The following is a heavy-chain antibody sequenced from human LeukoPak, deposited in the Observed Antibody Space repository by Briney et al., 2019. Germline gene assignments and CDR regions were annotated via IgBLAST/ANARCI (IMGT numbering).Heavy chain of an antibody. V-gene: IGHV1-18*01. CDR1: GYTFSTYG. CDR2: ISTYNGNT. J-gene: IGHJ4*02. CDR3: ARDWSSDY. D-gene: IGHD3-3*01. Sequence: GASVKVSCKASGYTFSTYGINWERQAPGQGLEWMGWISTYNGNTNYAQKFQGRVTMTTDTSTSTAYMELRSLRSDDTAVYYCARDWSSDYWGQGTLVTVSS.